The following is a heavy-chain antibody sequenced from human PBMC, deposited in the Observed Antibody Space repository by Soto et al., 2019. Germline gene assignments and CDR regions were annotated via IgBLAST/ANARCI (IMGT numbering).Heavy chain of an antibody. CDR1: GGTFSSHG. V-gene: IGHV1-69*06. J-gene: IGHJ5*01. Sequence: QVQLVQSGTVVQRRGSSVKVSCQASGGTFSSHGMAWVRQAPGQGLEWMGGIIPTFGTPTYAPKFQGRVTITADKATNTAYIELSSLRSEDTGVYYCASERSAQEFDFWGQGTLITVSS. D-gene: IGHD1-26*01. CDR2: IIPTFGTP. CDR3: ASERSAQEFDF.